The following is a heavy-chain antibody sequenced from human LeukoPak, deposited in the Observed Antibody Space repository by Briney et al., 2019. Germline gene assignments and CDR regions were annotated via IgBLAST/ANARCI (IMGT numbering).Heavy chain of an antibody. Sequence: SETLSLTCTVSGGSLNNNYWSWIRQPAGKGLEWVGRISSSGSTSYSPSLKSRVDMSVDTSKNQFSLKLSSVTAADTAVYHCARDLGTTYYYDTSGYPRRTDAFDIWGQGTMVTASS. D-gene: IGHD3-22*01. CDR3: ARDLGTTYYYDTSGYPRRTDAFDI. V-gene: IGHV4-4*07. CDR1: GGSLNNNY. J-gene: IGHJ3*02. CDR2: ISSSGST.